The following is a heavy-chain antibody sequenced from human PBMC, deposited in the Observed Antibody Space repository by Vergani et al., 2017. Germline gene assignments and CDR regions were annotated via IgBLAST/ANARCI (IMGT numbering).Heavy chain of an antibody. CDR3: ARHISVVRPSSMTAFDF. J-gene: IGHJ4*02. CDR2: VFYGVST. CDR1: GDSISTSSYA. Sequence: QMQLQESGPGLVKPSETLSPSCTVSGDSISTSSYAWGWIRQPPGKTLEWIVTVFYGVSTSYNPSLKRRVTLSLATFKKQISLHRTSVTAADTAVYYCARHISVVRPSSMTAFDFWGQGTLVTVSS. D-gene: IGHD2-21*01. V-gene: IGHV4-39*01.